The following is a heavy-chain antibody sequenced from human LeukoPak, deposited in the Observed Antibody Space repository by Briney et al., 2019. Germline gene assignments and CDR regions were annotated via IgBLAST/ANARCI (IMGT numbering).Heavy chain of an antibody. CDR1: GGSFSVYY. Sequence: SETLSLTCAVYGGSFSVYYWSWIRQPPGKGLEWIGEINHSGSTNYNPSLKSRVTISVDTSKNQFSLKLSSVTAADTAVYYCARPTIFGVVTAFDIWGQGTMVTVSS. CDR2: INHSGST. V-gene: IGHV4-34*01. D-gene: IGHD3-3*01. J-gene: IGHJ3*02. CDR3: ARPTIFGVVTAFDI.